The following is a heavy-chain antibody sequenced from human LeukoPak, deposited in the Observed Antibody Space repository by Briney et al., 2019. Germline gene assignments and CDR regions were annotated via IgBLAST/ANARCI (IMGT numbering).Heavy chain of an antibody. Sequence: GGTLRLSCAASGFTFSSYGMSWVRQAPGKGLEWVSVIYSGGSTYFADSVKGRFTISRDYSKNTLYLQINSLRAEDTAVYYCARALSSSWYAFRSNWFDPWGQGTLVSVSS. J-gene: IGHJ5*02. CDR2: IYSGGST. D-gene: IGHD6-13*01. CDR1: GFTFSSYG. CDR3: ARALSSSWYAFRSNWFDP. V-gene: IGHV3-53*01.